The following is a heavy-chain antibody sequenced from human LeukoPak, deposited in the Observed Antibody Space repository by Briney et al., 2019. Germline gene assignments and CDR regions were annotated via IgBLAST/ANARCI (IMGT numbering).Heavy chain of an antibody. CDR3: ARVIGSKGETVGAFDI. D-gene: IGHD3-16*01. Sequence: ASVKVSCKASGYTFTSYYMHWVRQAPGQGLEWMGIINPSGGSTSYAQKFQGRVTMTRDTSTSTVYMELSSLRSEDTAVYYCARVIGSKGETVGAFDIWGQGTMVTVSS. CDR1: GYTFTSYY. CDR2: INPSGGST. J-gene: IGHJ3*02. V-gene: IGHV1-46*01.